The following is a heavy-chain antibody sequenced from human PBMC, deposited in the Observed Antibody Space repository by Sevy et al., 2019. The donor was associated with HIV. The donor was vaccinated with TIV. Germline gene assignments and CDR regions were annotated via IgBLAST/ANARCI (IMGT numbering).Heavy chain of an antibody. CDR3: ARDLPSAVINPFYYYGLDV. Sequence: GGSLRLSCAASGFTFSIYAMHWDRQAPDKGLEWVAVISYDGGVKYFAYSVKGRVTISRDNSKNTLYLQMNSLRPEDTAVYYCARDLPSAVINPFYYYGLDVWGQGTTVTVSS. V-gene: IGHV3-30*04. CDR1: GFTFSIYA. J-gene: IGHJ6*02. D-gene: IGHD3-22*01. CDR2: ISYDGGVK.